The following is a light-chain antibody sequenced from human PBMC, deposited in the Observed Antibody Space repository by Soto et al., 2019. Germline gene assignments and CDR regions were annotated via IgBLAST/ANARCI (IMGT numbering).Light chain of an antibody. V-gene: IGKV3-20*01. Sequence: EIVLTQSPGTLSLSPGERATLSCRASQSVGSSFLAWYQQKPGQAPRLLIYGASSRASGIPDRFSGSGSGTDFTLTISRLESEDFAVYYCQQSGGSPLTFGGGTKVEI. CDR3: QQSGGSPLT. CDR1: QSVGSSF. J-gene: IGKJ4*01. CDR2: GAS.